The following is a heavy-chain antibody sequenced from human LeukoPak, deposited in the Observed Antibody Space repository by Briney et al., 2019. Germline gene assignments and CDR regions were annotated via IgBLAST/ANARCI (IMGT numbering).Heavy chain of an antibody. V-gene: IGHV4-39*01. J-gene: IGHJ4*02. CDR1: GGSISSSSYY. D-gene: IGHD4/OR15-4a*01. CDR2: IYYSGST. CDR3: ALDTIGARPNFDY. Sequence: PSETLSLTCTVSGGSISSSSYYWGWIRQPPGKGLEWIGGIYYSGSTYYNPSLKSRVTISVDTSKNQFSPNLSPVTAADTAVYYCALDTIGARPNFDYWGQGTLVTVSS.